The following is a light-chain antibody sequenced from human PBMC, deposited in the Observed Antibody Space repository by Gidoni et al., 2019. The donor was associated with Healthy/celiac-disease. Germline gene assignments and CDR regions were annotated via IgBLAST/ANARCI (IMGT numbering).Light chain of an antibody. CDR3: QQSYSTPRT. V-gene: IGKV1-39*01. CDR2: AAS. CDR1: RSISSY. Sequence: DIQMTQSPSSLSASVGDRVTITCRATRSISSYLNWYQQKPGKAPKLLIYAASSLQSGVPSRCSGSGSGTDFTLTSSSLQPEDVATYYCQQSYSTPRTFGQGTKVEIK. J-gene: IGKJ1*01.